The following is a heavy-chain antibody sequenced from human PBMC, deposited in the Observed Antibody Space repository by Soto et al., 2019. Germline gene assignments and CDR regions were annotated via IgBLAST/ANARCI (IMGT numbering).Heavy chain of an antibody. J-gene: IGHJ6*03. V-gene: IGHV4-34*01. Sequence: QVQLQQWGAGLLKPSETLSLTCAVYGGSFSGYQWSWIRQTPGKGLEWIGGINDSGDINYNPSLKSRVTILVDSPKKQISLRLSSVTAADTAVYYCARGLILWFGELSRRGGYYYNMDVWGKGTMVTVSS. CDR3: ARGLILWFGELSRRGGYYYNMDV. CDR2: INDSGDI. D-gene: IGHD3-10*01. CDR1: GGSFSGYQ.